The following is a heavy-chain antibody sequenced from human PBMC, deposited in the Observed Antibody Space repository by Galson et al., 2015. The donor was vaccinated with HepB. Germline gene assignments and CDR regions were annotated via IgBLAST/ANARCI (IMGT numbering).Heavy chain of an antibody. J-gene: IGHJ4*02. CDR2: ISYDGNKK. CDR3: AKDRYASGNFWTELHS. D-gene: IGHD1-26*01. CDR1: GFTFSDYG. Sequence: LRLSCAVSGFTFSDYGIHWVRQAPGKGLEWVALISYDGNKKYYAESVKGRFTVSRDNPTNTLYLQMNRLRREDTAVYFCAKDRYASGNFWTELHSWGQGTLVTVSS. V-gene: IGHV3-30*18.